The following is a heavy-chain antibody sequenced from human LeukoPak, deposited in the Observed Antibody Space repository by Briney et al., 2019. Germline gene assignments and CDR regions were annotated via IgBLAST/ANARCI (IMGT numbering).Heavy chain of an antibody. J-gene: IGHJ4*02. CDR3: ARSVYDSSGYYRVLEY. D-gene: IGHD3-22*01. CDR1: GFTFSSYW. CDR2: INSDGSST. V-gene: IGHV3-74*01. Sequence: PGGSLRLSCAASGFTFSSYWMHWVRQAPGKGLVWFSRINSDGSSTNYADSVKGRLTISRDNAKNTLYLQMNSLRAEDTAVYYCARSVYDSSGYYRVLEYWGQGTLVTVSS.